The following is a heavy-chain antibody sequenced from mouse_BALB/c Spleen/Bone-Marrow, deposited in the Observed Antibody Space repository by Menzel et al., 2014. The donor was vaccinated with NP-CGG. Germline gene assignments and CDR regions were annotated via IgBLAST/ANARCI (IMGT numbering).Heavy chain of an antibody. CDR1: GYTFTSYY. V-gene: IGHV1S81*02. CDR3: TRSYYGNYFDV. CDR2: INPSNGGT. Sequence: VQLQQSGAEPVKPGASAKLSCKASGYTFTSYYMYWVKQRPGQGLEWIGEINPSNGGTNFNEKFKSKATLTVDKSSSTAYMQLSSLTSEDSAVYYCTRSYYGNYFDVWGAGTTVTVSS. D-gene: IGHD2-1*01. J-gene: IGHJ1*01.